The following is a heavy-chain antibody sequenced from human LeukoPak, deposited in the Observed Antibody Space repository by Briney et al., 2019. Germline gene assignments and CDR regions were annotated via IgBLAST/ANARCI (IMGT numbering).Heavy chain of an antibody. V-gene: IGHV1-24*01. D-gene: IGHD3-3*01. Sequence: ASVKVSCKVSGYTLTELSMHWVRQAPGKGLEWMGGFETEDGGTIYAQQFQGRVSMTEEKSTEKAYLVMSSLRYEDTAVYYCAREAITIFGLVRTQTTKGPHRFDPWGQGTLVTVSS. CDR1: GYTLTELS. CDR3: AREAITIFGLVRTQTTKGPHRFDP. J-gene: IGHJ5*02. CDR2: FETEDGGT.